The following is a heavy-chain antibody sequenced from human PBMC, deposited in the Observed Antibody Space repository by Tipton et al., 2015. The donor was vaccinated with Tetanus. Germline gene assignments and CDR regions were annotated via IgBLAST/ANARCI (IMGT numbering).Heavy chain of an antibody. CDR1: GFHFKDYY. Sequence: SLRLSCVASGFHFKDYYMGWVRQAPGKGLEWVANIKQDGSAKYYVDSVKGRFTISRDNAKNSLYLQMNSLRAEDTAVYYCARDSTYLFDYWGQGTLVTVSS. CDR2: IKQDGSAK. J-gene: IGHJ4*02. V-gene: IGHV3-7*01. D-gene: IGHD2-2*01. CDR3: ARDSTYLFDY.